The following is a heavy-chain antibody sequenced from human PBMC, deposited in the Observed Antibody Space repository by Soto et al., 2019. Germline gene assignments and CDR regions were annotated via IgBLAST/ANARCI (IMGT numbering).Heavy chain of an antibody. CDR1: GGSISSGDYY. V-gene: IGHV4-30-4*01. J-gene: IGHJ3*02. D-gene: IGHD2-15*01. Sequence: KTSETLSLTCTVSGGSISSGDYYWSWIRQPPGKGLEWIGCIYYSGSTYYNPSLKSRVTISVDTSKNQFSLKLSSVTAADTAVYYCARGARYCSGGSCYDDAFDIWGQGTMVTVSS. CDR2: IYYSGST. CDR3: ARGARYCSGGSCYDDAFDI.